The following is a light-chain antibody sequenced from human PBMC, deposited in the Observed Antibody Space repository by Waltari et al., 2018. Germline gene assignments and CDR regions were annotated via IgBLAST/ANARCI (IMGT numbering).Light chain of an antibody. V-gene: IGLV2-11*01. Sequence: QSALTQPRSVAGSPGQSVTISRTGTGSAVGGYNYVPWYQQYPGKAPRVVIYDVSKRPSGVPDRFSGSKSGNTASLTISGLQAEDEADYYCCSYAGAYTFVFGTGTKVTVL. J-gene: IGLJ1*01. CDR2: DVS. CDR3: CSYAGAYTFV. CDR1: GSAVGGYNY.